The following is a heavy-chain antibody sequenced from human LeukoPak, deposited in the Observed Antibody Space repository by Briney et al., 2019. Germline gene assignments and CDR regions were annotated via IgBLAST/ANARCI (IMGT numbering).Heavy chain of an antibody. J-gene: IGHJ6*03. CDR3: AGQDSGHYYFYYYMDV. D-gene: IGHD2-15*01. Sequence: PSETLSLTCAVYGGSFNTYYWSWIRQPPGKGLESSGEINHSGSTNYNPSLKSRVTISIDTSKNQFSLKLSSLTAADTAVYYCAGQDSGHYYFYYYMDVWGKGTTVTVSS. CDR1: GGSFNTYY. V-gene: IGHV4-34*01. CDR2: INHSGST.